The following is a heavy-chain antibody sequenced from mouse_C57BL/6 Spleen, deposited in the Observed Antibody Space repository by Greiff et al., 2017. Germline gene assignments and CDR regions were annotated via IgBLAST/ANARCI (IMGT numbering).Heavy chain of an antibody. Sequence: QVQLKQSGAELVRPGASVTLSCKASGYTFTDYEMHWVKQTPVHGLEWIGAIDPETGGTAYNQKFKGKAILTADTSSSTAYMEHRSLTSEGSAVYYCTIRICYGSYGGAMDYWGQGTSVTVSS. V-gene: IGHV1-15*01. J-gene: IGHJ4*01. CDR1: GYTFTDYE. D-gene: IGHD2-1*01. CDR2: IDPETGGT. CDR3: TIRICYGSYGGAMDY.